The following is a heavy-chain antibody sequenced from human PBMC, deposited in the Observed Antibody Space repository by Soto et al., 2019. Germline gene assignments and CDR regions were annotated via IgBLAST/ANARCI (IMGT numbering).Heavy chain of an antibody. D-gene: IGHD5-18*01. J-gene: IGHJ4*02. V-gene: IGHV3-53*01. Sequence: GGSLRLSCAASVFTVSSKYMSWVRQAPGKGLEWVSVIYSGGSTNYADSVKGRFTISRDNSRNTLYLQMYSLRAEDTAVYYCARLKEDGYSLYCECWGQGTLVTVSS. CDR1: VFTVSSKY. CDR3: ARLKEDGYSLYCEC. CDR2: IYSGGST.